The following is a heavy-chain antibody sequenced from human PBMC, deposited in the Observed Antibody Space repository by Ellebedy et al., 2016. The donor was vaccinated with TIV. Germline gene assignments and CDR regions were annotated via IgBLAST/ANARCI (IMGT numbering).Heavy chain of an antibody. J-gene: IGHJ4*02. CDR2: ITGGGDTT. CDR1: GFTFSSHG. V-gene: IGHV3-23*01. Sequence: GESLKISCAASGFTFSSHGMAWVRQAPGKGLEWLSGITGGGDTTYYADSVKGRFTISRDNSKNTVNLQMNSLRVEDTAIYYCAKDLFYDSFGPFDYWGQGTLVTVSS. CDR3: AKDLFYDSFGPFDY. D-gene: IGHD3-22*01.